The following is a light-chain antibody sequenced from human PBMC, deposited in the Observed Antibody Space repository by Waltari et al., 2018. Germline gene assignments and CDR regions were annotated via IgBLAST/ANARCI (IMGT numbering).Light chain of an antibody. CDR2: EAS. J-gene: IGKJ1*01. V-gene: IGKV1-8*01. CDR3: QQYFNYPRT. CDR1: QYISNY. Sequence: AFRMTQSPSSLSASTGDRVTITCRASQYISNYLAWFQQRPGKAPNLLTDEASTLQRGVPSRFSGSGSGTDFTLTITSLQSDDFATYYCQQYFNYPRTFGQGTRVEIE.